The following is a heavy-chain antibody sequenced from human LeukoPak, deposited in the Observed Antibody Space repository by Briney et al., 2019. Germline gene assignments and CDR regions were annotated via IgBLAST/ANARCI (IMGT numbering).Heavy chain of an antibody. J-gene: IGHJ6*02. CDR3: ASTIFGVVTNPNYYYYGMDV. Sequence: PSETLSLTCAVYGGSFSGCYWSWIRQPPGKGLEWIGEINHSGSTNYNPSLKSRVTMSVDTSKNQFSLKLSSVTAADTAVYYCASTIFGVVTNPNYYYYGMDVWGQGTTVTVSS. CDR1: GGSFSGCY. CDR2: INHSGST. D-gene: IGHD3-3*01. V-gene: IGHV4-34*01.